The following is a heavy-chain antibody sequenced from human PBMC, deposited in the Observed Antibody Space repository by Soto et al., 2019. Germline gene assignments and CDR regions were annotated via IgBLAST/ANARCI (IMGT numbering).Heavy chain of an antibody. CDR1: GYTSTGYY. Sequence: GAGVKVSPKSPGYTSTGYYICSPRQAPGQGLEWMGWINPNSGGTNYAQKFQGWVTMTRDTSISTAYIALSRLRSDDTAVYYCAFGAPYYELDYWGQGTLVTVSS. V-gene: IGHV1-2*04. D-gene: IGHD1-26*01. CDR3: AFGAPYYELDY. CDR2: INPNSGGT. J-gene: IGHJ4*01.